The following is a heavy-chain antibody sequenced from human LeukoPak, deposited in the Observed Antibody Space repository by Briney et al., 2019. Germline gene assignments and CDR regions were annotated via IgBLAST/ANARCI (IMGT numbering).Heavy chain of an antibody. CDR3: ARDLGLTYYYDSSGYYGSDL. CDR2: IYYSGST. J-gene: IGHJ2*01. Sequence: SETLSLTCTVSGGSISSYYWSWIRQPPGKGLEWIGYIYYSGSTNYNPSPKSRVTISVDTSKNQFSLELSSVTAADTAVYYCARDLGLTYYYDSSGYYGSDLWGRGTLVTVSS. V-gene: IGHV4-59*01. D-gene: IGHD3-22*01. CDR1: GGSISSYY.